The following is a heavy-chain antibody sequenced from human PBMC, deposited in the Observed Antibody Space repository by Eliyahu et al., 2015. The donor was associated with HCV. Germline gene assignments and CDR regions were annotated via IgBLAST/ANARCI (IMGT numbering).Heavy chain of an antibody. D-gene: IGHD4-11*01. Sequence: ALEWLAHVSPNDEKSYRTALKSRLTISKDTSKSQVVLIMADMDPVDTATYYCARAILSMMSTDRPYYYYALDVWGQGTTVTVSS. CDR2: VSPNDEK. J-gene: IGHJ6*02. V-gene: IGHV2-26*01. CDR3: ARAILSMMSTDRPYYYYALDV.